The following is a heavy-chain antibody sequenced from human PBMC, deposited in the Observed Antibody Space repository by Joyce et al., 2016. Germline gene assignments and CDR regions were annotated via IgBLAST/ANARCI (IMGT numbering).Heavy chain of an antibody. CDR3: ARVVVTAGSSYYYYGMDV. CDR1: GGSVRSGSSY. D-gene: IGHD2-21*02. J-gene: IGHJ6*02. CDR2: ILYTGTT. V-gene: IGHV4-61*01. Sequence: QVRLQESGPRLVKPSETLSLTCTVSGGSVRSGSSYWGWIPQPPGKGLEWIGYILYTGTTGYTPSLMSRLSLSVDTSKNQFSLNLMSVTAADTAVYYCARVVVTAGSSYYYYGMDVWGQGTTVAVSS.